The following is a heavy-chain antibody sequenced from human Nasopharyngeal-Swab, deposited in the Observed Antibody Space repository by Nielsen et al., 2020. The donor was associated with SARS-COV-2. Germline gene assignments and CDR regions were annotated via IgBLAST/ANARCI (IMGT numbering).Heavy chain of an antibody. D-gene: IGHD5-12*01. Sequence: GGSLRLSCAASGFTFSSYGMHWVRQAPGKGLVWVAVIWYDGSNKYYADSVKGRFTISRDNSKNTLYLQMNSLRAEDTAVYYCARGSPKRYSGYDFPSFDYWGQGTLVTVSS. V-gene: IGHV3-33*01. CDR3: ARGSPKRYSGYDFPSFDY. CDR2: IWYDGSNK. CDR1: GFTFSSYG. J-gene: IGHJ4*02.